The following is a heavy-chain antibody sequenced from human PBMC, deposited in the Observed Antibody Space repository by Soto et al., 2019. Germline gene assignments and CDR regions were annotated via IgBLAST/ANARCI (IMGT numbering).Heavy chain of an antibody. CDR2: INHLETT. D-gene: IGHD3-10*01. CDR1: GASITYGAYS. Sequence: QLQLHMSGSGLVKPSQTLSLTCTVSGASITYGAYSWSWIRQTPGKGLEWIGYINHLETTFYNPSLESPLNLSIERTKNQFSLHLKSLAAADRAVYFCARGGGFDSFDYWGQGILVTVSS. J-gene: IGHJ4*02. V-gene: IGHV4-30-2*01. CDR3: ARGGGFDSFDY.